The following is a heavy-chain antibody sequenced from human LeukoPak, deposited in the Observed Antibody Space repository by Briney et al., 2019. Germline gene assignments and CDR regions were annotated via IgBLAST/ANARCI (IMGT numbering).Heavy chain of an antibody. CDR1: RFTFSDYY. J-gene: IGHJ4*02. CDR3: ARGRYRSSWYRFDY. D-gene: IGHD6-13*01. V-gene: IGHV3-11*01. Sequence: GGSLRLSCAASRFTFSDYYMSWIRQAPGKGLEWVSYISSSGSTIYYADSVKGRFTIPRDNAKNSLYLQMNSLRAEDTAVYYCARGRYRSSWYRFDYWGQGTLVTVSS. CDR2: ISSSGSTI.